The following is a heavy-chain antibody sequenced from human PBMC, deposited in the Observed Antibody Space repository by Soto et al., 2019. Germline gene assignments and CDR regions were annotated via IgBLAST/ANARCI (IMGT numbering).Heavy chain of an antibody. CDR1: GFTFSSYA. Sequence: GGSLRLSCAASGFTFSSYAMSWVRQAPGKGLEWVSAISGSGGSTYYADSVKGRFTISRDNSKNTLYLTMNSLRAEDTAVYYCAKNSLWEQQENTGNYYYYYMDVWGKGTTVTVSS. D-gene: IGHD1-26*01. CDR2: ISGSGGST. J-gene: IGHJ6*03. CDR3: AKNSLWEQQENTGNYYYYYMDV. V-gene: IGHV3-23*01.